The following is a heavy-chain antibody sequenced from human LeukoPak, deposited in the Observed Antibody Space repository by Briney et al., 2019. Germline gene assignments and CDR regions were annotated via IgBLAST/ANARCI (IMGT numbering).Heavy chain of an antibody. CDR2: INQDGSEK. CDR1: GFTFSCCW. Sequence: AGGSLRLSCAASGFTFSCCWMTWVRQAPGKGLEWVANINQDGSEKYYLDSVKGRFTISRDNAKNSLYLQMNSLRAEDTAVYYCAGQGGWPLRFDYWGQGTLVTVSS. CDR3: AGQGGWPLRFDY. V-gene: IGHV3-7*05. J-gene: IGHJ4*02. D-gene: IGHD6-19*01.